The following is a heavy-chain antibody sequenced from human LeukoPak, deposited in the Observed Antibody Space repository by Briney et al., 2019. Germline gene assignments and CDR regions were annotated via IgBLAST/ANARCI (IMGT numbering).Heavy chain of an antibody. D-gene: IGHD4-17*01. CDR2: LYSGGSI. CDR1: GFTVSTTH. V-gene: IGHV3-53*01. CDR3: ARGSRVTTRLDAFDI. J-gene: IGHJ3*02. Sequence: PGGSLRLSCAASGFTVSTTHMSWVRQTPGKGLEWVSTLYSGGSIYYADSVKGRFTISRDNSKNTLYLQMNSLRAEDTAVYYCARGSRVTTRLDAFDIWGQGAMVIVSS.